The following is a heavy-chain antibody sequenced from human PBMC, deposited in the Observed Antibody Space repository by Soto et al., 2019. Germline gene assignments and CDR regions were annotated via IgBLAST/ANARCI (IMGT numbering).Heavy chain of an antibody. Sequence: QVQLKESGPGLVKPSGTLSLTCTVSGFSVTSNKYWSWVRQYPGKALEWIGEIEHSGTTYYNPSLSSVFSISIDRFKNPSSRILTSVTAADTAVYHFARYTRYCADDCFSIMRDAFDVWRQATLLTVSS. CDR3: ARYTRYCADDCFSIMRDAFDV. CDR1: GFSVTSNKY. V-gene: IGHV4-4*02. D-gene: IGHD2-21*01. J-gene: IGHJ3*01. CDR2: IEHSGTT.